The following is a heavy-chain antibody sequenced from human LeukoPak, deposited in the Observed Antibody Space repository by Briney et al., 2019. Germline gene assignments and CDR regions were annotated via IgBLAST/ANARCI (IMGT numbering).Heavy chain of an antibody. D-gene: IGHD1-26*01. V-gene: IGHV4-39*07. CDR1: SGSISSSSFY. Sequence: PSETLSLTCTVSSGSISSSSFYWAWIRQPPGKGLEWIGTIYYSGNTYYNPSLKSRVTISVDTSKNQFSLKLSSVTAADTAVYYCARGRIWPGSVGATYYYYYYYMDVWGKGTTVTVSS. CDR2: IYYSGNT. CDR3: ARGRIWPGSVGATYYYYYYYMDV. J-gene: IGHJ6*03.